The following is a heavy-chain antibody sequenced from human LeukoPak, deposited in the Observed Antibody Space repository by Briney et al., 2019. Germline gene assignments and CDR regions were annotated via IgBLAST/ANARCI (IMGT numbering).Heavy chain of an antibody. CDR3: ARDSTGWQADSFDI. Sequence: GGSLRLSCAASGFIFSSYWMSWVRQAPGKGLEWVANIKQDGSEQYYVDSVRGRFTISRDNGKNSLYLQMNSLRVEDTAVYFCARDSTGWQADSFDIWGQGTMVTVSS. CDR1: GFIFSSYW. V-gene: IGHV3-7*01. D-gene: IGHD2-8*02. J-gene: IGHJ3*02. CDR2: IKQDGSEQ.